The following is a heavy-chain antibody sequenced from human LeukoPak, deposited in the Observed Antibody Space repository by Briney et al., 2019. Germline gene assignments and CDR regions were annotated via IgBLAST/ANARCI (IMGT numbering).Heavy chain of an antibody. Sequence: GGSLRLSCAASGFTFSSYGMNWVRQAPGKGLEWVSYISSSGSTIYYADSVKGRFTISRDNAKNSLYLQMNSLRAEDTAVYYCARSGGYFDWLSNHDAFDIWGQGTMVTVSS. CDR2: ISSSGSTI. CDR3: ARSGGYFDWLSNHDAFDI. D-gene: IGHD3-9*01. CDR1: GFTFSSYG. V-gene: IGHV3-48*03. J-gene: IGHJ3*02.